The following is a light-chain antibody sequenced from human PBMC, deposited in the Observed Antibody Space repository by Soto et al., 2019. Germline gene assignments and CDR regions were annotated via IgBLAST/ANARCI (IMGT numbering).Light chain of an antibody. V-gene: IGKV3-15*01. Sequence: EIVMTQSPATLSVSPGERATLSCTASHYVYSNVAWFQQRPGQAPRLLIYRASTRATGTPARFSGSGSGTEFTLTITSLLSEDFALYYCQQYLNLWKFGQGTKADSK. J-gene: IGKJ1*01. CDR1: HYVYSN. CDR2: RAS. CDR3: QQYLNLWK.